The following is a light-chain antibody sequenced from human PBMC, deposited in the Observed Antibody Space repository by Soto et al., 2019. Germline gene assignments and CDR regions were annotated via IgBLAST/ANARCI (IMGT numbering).Light chain of an antibody. CDR2: EGR. J-gene: IGLJ3*02. Sequence: QSDLTQPASVSGSPGQSITISCTGTSSDVGSYNLVSWYQQHPGKAPKLMIYEGRKRPSGVSNRFSGSKSGNTASLTISGLQDEDEADYYCCSYAGSSTFVVFGGGTKLTVL. CDR1: SSDVGSYNL. V-gene: IGLV2-23*03. CDR3: CSYAGSSTFVV.